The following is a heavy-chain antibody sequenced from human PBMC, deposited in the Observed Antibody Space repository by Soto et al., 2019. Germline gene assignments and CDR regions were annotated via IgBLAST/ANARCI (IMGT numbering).Heavy chain of an antibody. V-gene: IGHV3-7*03. J-gene: IGHJ4*02. D-gene: IGHD4-17*01. CDR1: GFTFSTYW. CDR2: IKQDGSEE. Sequence: EVQLVESGGGLVQPGGSLRLSCAASGFTFSTYWMTWVRQAPGKGLEWVANIKQDGSEEYYVDSVKGRLTISRDNAKNSLYLQMRSVRAEGTAVYFCARVPRNGDYLDYWGQGTLVTVSS. CDR3: ARVPRNGDYLDY.